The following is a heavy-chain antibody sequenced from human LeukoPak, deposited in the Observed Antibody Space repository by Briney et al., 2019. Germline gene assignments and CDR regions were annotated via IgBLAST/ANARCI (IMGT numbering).Heavy chain of an antibody. Sequence: GGSLRLSCAASGFTFSSYSMNWVRQAPGKGLEWVSSISSSSSYIYYADSVKGRFTISRDNAKNSLYLQMNSLRAEDTAVYYRARDIEYCSSTSCYTPWFDYWGQGTLVTVSS. D-gene: IGHD2-2*02. V-gene: IGHV3-21*01. CDR2: ISSSSSYI. CDR3: ARDIEYCSSTSCYTPWFDY. J-gene: IGHJ4*02. CDR1: GFTFSSYS.